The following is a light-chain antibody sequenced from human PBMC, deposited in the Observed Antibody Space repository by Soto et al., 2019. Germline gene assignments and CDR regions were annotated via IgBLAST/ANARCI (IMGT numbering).Light chain of an antibody. V-gene: IGLV2-14*01. CDR3: SSYTSNSTRV. CDR2: DVS. CDR1: SSDVGNYKY. J-gene: IGLJ1*01. Sequence: QSALTQPASVSGSPGQSITISCTGTSSDVGNYKYVSWYQQHPGKAPKLMIYDVSNRPSGVSNRFSGSKSGNTASLTISGLQAEDEADYYCSSYTSNSTRVFGTGTMLTVL.